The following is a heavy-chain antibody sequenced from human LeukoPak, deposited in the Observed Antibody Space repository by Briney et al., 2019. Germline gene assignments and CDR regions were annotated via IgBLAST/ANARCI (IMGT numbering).Heavy chain of an antibody. V-gene: IGHV4-59*01. Sequence: SETLSLTCTVSGGSISTYYWSWIRQPPGKGLEWIGYIDYSGSTNYNPYLKSRVTISIDTSKKQFSLKLSSVTAADTAVYYCARGSGGDSSYWGQGSLVTVSS. J-gene: IGHJ4*02. CDR3: ARGSGGDSSY. CDR1: GGSISTYY. D-gene: IGHD2-21*02. CDR2: IDYSGST.